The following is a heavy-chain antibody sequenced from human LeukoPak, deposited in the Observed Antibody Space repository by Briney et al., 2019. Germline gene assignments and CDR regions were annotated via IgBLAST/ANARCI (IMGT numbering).Heavy chain of an antibody. CDR3: ARTSCGGDCRGYYYSYYMDV. Sequence: PSETLCLTGTVSGGSISSGSYYWNWIRQPAGKGLEWIGRIYTSGSTNYNPSLKSRITLSVDTSKNQFSLKLRSVTAADTAVYYCARTSCGGDCRGYYYSYYMDVWGKGTTVTISS. V-gene: IGHV4-61*02. CDR1: GGSISSGSYY. CDR2: IYTSGST. D-gene: IGHD2-21*02. J-gene: IGHJ6*03.